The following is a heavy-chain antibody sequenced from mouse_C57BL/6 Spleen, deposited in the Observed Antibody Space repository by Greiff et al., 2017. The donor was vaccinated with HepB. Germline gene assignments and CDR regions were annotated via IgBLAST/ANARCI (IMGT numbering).Heavy chain of an antibody. Sequence: QVQLKESGPELVKPGASVKISCKASGYAFSSSWMNWVKQRPGKGLEWIGRIYPGDGDTNYNGKFKGKATLTADKSSSTAYMQLSSLTSEDSAVYFCEREGVLRDFDYWGQGTTLTVSS. CDR2: IYPGDGDT. D-gene: IGHD1-1*01. CDR3: EREGVLRDFDY. J-gene: IGHJ2*01. V-gene: IGHV1-82*01. CDR1: GYAFSSSW.